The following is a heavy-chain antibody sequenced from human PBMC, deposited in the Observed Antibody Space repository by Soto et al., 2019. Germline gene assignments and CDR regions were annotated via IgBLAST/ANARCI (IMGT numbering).Heavy chain of an antibody. CDR1: GFTFSSYA. Sequence: QVQLVESGGGVVQPGRSLRLSCVASGFTFSSYAMHWVRQAPGKGLEWVAIIWFDGSNTNYADSVKGRFTVSRDNSKNTLYLQIDSLRAEDTAVYYCARGAGSGAYLIDYWGQGTLVTVSS. D-gene: IGHD1-26*01. V-gene: IGHV3-33*01. CDR3: ARGAGSGAYLIDY. J-gene: IGHJ4*02. CDR2: IWFDGSNT.